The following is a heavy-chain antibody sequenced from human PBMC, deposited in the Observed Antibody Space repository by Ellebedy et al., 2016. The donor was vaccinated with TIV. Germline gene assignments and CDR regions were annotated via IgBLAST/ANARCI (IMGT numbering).Heavy chain of an antibody. CDR2: VSYNGSP. Sequence: SETLSLTXTVSGGSITGHYWTWIRQPPGKGLELIWYVSYNGSPNFNPSLKLRVRMSVDRSKSEFSLTLRSLTAADTAVYYCARGGPERPPSPLPYYFFFFMDVWGKGTTVTVSS. D-gene: IGHD1-1*01. J-gene: IGHJ6*03. CDR1: GGSITGHY. V-gene: IGHV4-59*11. CDR3: ARGGPERPPSPLPYYFFFFMDV.